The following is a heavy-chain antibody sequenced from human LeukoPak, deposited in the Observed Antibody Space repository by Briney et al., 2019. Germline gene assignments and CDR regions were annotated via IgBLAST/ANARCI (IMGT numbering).Heavy chain of an antibody. CDR1: GGSISSYY. Sequence: SETLSLTCTVSGGSISSYYWSWIRQPPGKGLEWIGYIYYSGSTNYNPSLKSRVTISVDTSKNQFSLKLSSVTAADTAVYYCARGLDSSSWCWFDPWGQGTLVTVSS. D-gene: IGHD6-13*01. J-gene: IGHJ5*02. V-gene: IGHV4-59*12. CDR3: ARGLDSSSWCWFDP. CDR2: IYYSGST.